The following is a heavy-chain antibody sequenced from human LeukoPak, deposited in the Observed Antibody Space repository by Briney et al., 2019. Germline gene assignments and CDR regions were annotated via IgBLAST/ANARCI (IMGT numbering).Heavy chain of an antibody. CDR2: IYYSGST. J-gene: IGHJ5*02. D-gene: IGHD6-19*01. CDR3: ARVKVGQWLPSFDP. Sequence: KPSETLSLTCTVSGGSISSSSYYGGWIRQPPGKGLEWIGSIYYSGSTYYNPSLKSRVTISVDTSKNQFSLKLSSVTAADTAVYYCARVKVGQWLPSFDPWGQGTLVTVSS. CDR1: GGSISSSSYY. V-gene: IGHV4-39*07.